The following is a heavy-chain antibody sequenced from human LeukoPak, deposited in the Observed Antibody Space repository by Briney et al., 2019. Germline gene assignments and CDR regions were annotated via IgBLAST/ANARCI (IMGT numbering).Heavy chain of an antibody. CDR1: GGSLSSSPYY. Sequence: SEALSLTCTVSGGSLSSSPYYWGWTRQPPGKGLEWLGSIYYSGNTYYNPSFKSRLTISVDTSKNQFSLKLSSVTAADTAVYYCARYYDDYGGNSVDDYWGQGTLVTVSS. J-gene: IGHJ4*02. CDR2: IYYSGNT. CDR3: ARYYDDYGGNSVDDY. V-gene: IGHV4-39*07. D-gene: IGHD4-23*01.